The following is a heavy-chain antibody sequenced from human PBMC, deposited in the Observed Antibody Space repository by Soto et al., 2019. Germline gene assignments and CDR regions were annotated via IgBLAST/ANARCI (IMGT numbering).Heavy chain of an antibody. V-gene: IGHV4-4*07. CDR3: VRDGTKTLRDWFDP. Sequence: SDTLSLTCTVSGSSISCFYWSLIRKSAGKGLEWIGRIYATGTTDYNPSLKSRVMMSVDTSKKQFSLKLRSVTAADTAVYYCVRDGTKTLRDWFDPWGQGISVTVSS. D-gene: IGHD1-1*01. CDR2: IYATGTT. J-gene: IGHJ5*02. CDR1: GSSISCFY.